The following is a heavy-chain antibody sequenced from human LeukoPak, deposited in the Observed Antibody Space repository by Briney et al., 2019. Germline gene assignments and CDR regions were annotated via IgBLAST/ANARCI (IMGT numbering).Heavy chain of an antibody. Sequence: GGSLRLSCAASGFTFSSYEMNWVRQAPGKGLEGVSYISSSGSTIYYADSVKGRFTISRDNAKNSLYLQMNSLRAEDTAVYYCARFGYYYDSSGYTSDYWGQGTLVTVSS. J-gene: IGHJ4*02. CDR1: GFTFSSYE. CDR3: ARFGYYYDSSGYTSDY. V-gene: IGHV3-48*03. CDR2: ISSSGSTI. D-gene: IGHD3-22*01.